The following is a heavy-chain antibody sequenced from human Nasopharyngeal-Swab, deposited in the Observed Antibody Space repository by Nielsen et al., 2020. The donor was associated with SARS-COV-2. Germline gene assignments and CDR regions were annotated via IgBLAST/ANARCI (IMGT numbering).Heavy chain of an antibody. CDR1: GYTFTGYY. V-gene: IGHV1-2*06. CDR3: ARGKPLYDSSGYYFDY. J-gene: IGHJ4*02. D-gene: IGHD3-22*01. CDR2: INPNSGGT. Sequence: ASVKVSCKASGYTFTGYYMHWVRQAPGQGLEWMGRINPNSGGTNYAQKFQGRVTMTRDTSISTVYMELSRLRSDDTAVYYCARGKPLYDSSGYYFDYWGQGTLVTVSS.